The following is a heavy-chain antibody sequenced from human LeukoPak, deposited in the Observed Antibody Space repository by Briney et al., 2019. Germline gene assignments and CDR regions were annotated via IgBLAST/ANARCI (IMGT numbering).Heavy chain of an antibody. D-gene: IGHD1-26*01. CDR2: ISGSGGST. V-gene: IGHV3-23*01. Sequence: GGSLRLSCAASGFTFSSYAMRWVRQAPGEGLEWVSGISGSGGSTYYADSGKGRFTISRDNSKNTLYLQMNSLRAEDTAVYYCARGGGPNIVGATMDYWGQGTLVTVSS. CDR1: GFTFSSYA. CDR3: ARGGGPNIVGATMDY. J-gene: IGHJ4*02.